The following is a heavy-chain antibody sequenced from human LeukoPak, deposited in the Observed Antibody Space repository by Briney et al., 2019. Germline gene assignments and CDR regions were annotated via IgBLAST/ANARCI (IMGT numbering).Heavy chain of an antibody. CDR1: GGSMNSYY. D-gene: IGHD2-2*01. Sequence: SETLSLTCSVSGGSMNSYYWSWIRQSPGKGLEWIGYIYYSGSTNYNPSLKSRVTISVDTSKNQFSLKLSSVTAADTALYYCASGGTRGAFDIWGQGTMVTVSS. CDR3: ASGGTRGAFDI. J-gene: IGHJ3*02. V-gene: IGHV4-59*12. CDR2: IYYSGST.